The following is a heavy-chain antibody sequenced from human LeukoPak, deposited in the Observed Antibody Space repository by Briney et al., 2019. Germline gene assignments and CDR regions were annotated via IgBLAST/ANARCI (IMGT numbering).Heavy chain of an antibody. D-gene: IGHD6-19*01. CDR1: GFTFSSYA. V-gene: IGHV3-23*01. J-gene: IGHJ4*02. CDR2: IFGSGGST. Sequence: GGSLRLSCAASGFTFSSYAMYWVRQAPGKGLEWVSGIFGSGGSTHYADSVKGRFTISRDNSKNTVYLQMNSLRVEDTAVYYCAKTTTGYSSGRFPGWPVDYWGQGTLVTVSS. CDR3: AKTTTGYSSGRFPGWPVDY.